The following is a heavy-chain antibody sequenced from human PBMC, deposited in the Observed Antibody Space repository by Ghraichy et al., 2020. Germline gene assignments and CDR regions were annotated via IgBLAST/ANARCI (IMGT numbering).Heavy chain of an antibody. J-gene: IGHJ5*02. D-gene: IGHD3-10*01. Sequence: GGSLRLSCAASGFTFSSYSMNWVRQAPGKGLEWVSSISSSSSYIYYADSVKGRFTISRDNAKNSLYLQMNSLRAEDTAVYYCARGDGSGSYYIFPGLNWFDPWGQGTLVTVSS. V-gene: IGHV3-21*01. CDR3: ARGDGSGSYYIFPGLNWFDP. CDR1: GFTFSSYS. CDR2: ISSSSSYI.